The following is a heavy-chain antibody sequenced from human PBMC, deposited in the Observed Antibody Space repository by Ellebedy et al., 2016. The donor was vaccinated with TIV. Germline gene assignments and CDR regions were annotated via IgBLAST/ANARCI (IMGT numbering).Heavy chain of an antibody. CDR1: GYSFTSYY. CDR2: ILPTGGST. J-gene: IGHJ6*02. CDR3: AREDLLASSSPDHYGLDV. D-gene: IGHD6-6*01. V-gene: IGHV1-46*01. Sequence: AASVKVSCKASGYSFTSYYMHWARQAPGQGLEWLGIILPTGGSTDYAQRFQGRVTMTRDTSTSTVYMELGSLTFEDTAVYYCAREDLLASSSPDHYGLDVWGQGTTVTVSS.